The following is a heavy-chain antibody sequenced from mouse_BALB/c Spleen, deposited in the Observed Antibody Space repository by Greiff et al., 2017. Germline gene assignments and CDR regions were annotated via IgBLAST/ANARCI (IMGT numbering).Heavy chain of an antibody. V-gene: IGHV5-17*02. D-gene: IGHD2-1*01. J-gene: IGHJ4*01. Sequence: VKLVDAGGGLVQPGGSRKLSCAASGLTFSSLGMHRVRKAPGKGLEWVAYISSSSSIIYYADTVKGRFTICRDNPKNTLFLQMTSLRSEDTAMYYCARWGNRYAMGWWGRGTSVTGSS. CDR3: ARWGNRYAMGW. CDR2: ISSSSSII. CDR1: GLTFSSLG.